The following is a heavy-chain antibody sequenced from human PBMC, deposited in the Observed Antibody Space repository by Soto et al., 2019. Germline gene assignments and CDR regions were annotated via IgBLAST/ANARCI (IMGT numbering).Heavy chain of an antibody. CDR2: IYYSGST. D-gene: IGHD3-22*01. V-gene: IGHV4-31*03. CDR1: GGSISSGGYY. Sequence: SETLSLTCTVSGGSISSGGYYWSWIHQHPGKGLEWIGYIYYSGSTYYNPSIKSRVTISVDTSKNQFSLKLSSVTAADTAVYYCARGTYYYDSSGYRLPLPITLFDYWGQGTLVTVSS. CDR3: ARGTYYYDSSGYRLPLPITLFDY. J-gene: IGHJ4*02.